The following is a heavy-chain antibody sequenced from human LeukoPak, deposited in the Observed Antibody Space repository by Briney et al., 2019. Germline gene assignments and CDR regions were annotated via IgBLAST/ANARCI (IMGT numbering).Heavy chain of an antibody. Sequence: PGGSLRLSCEASGFTFEDYGMTWVRQRPGKGLEYVCEINWNGDNPVYENSLRGRFTISRDNAKNSVYLQMSSLRVDDTAFYYCARRSVAGATTGYYYDSWRQGTLVTVSS. J-gene: IGHJ4*02. V-gene: IGHV3-20*04. CDR2: INWNGDNP. CDR1: GFTFEDYG. CDR3: ARRSVAGATTGYYYDS. D-gene: IGHD1-26*01.